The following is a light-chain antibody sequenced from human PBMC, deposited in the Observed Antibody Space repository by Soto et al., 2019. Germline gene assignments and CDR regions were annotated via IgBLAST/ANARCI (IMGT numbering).Light chain of an antibody. J-gene: IGLJ1*01. V-gene: IGLV2-14*01. CDR1: SSDVGGYNY. CDR3: SSYTSSNTLDV. Sequence: QSALTQPASVSESPGQSITISCTGTSSDVGGYNYVSWYQQHPGKAPKLMIYDVSNRPSGVANRFSGSKSGNTASLTISGLQAEDEADYYCSSYTSSNTLDVFGTGTKLTVL. CDR2: DVS.